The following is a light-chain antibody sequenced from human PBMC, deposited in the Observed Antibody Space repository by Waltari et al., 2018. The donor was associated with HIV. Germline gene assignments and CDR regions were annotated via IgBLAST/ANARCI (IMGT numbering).Light chain of an antibody. J-gene: IGKJ5*01. V-gene: IGKV4-1*01. CDR2: WAS. CDR1: QSVLYSSNNENY. Sequence: DIVMTQSPDSLAVSLGERATINCKSSQSVLYSSNNENYLAWYQQRPGQPPKLLIYWASTREIGVPDRVSGSGSGADFTLTINSLQAEDVAVYYCQQYYSSPLTFGQGTRLEIK. CDR3: QQYYSSPLT.